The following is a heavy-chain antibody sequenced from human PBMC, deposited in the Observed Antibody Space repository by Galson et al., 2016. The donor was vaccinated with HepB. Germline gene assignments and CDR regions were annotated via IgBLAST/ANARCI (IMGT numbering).Heavy chain of an antibody. CDR3: ARNAIAAAGTFDY. CDR2: MYNSGNT. V-gene: IGHV4-61*01. CDR1: GGAVNSGSYY. J-gene: IGHJ4*02. D-gene: IGHD6-13*01. Sequence: SETLSLTCSVSGGAVNSGSYYWSWIRQPPGKGLEWIGCMYNSGNTKYNPSLKSRVTMSEDTSMNQFSLKLSSVTIADTAVYYCARNAIAAAGTFDYWGQGTLVTVSS.